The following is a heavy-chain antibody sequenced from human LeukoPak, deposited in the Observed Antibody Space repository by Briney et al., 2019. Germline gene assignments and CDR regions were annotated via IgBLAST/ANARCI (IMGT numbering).Heavy chain of an antibody. J-gene: IGHJ5*02. Sequence: GGSLRLSCAASGFTVSRNEMSWVRQAPGKGLEWVSAISGSGGSTYYADSVKGRFTISRDNAKNSLFLQINSLRAEDMAVYYCANGGTYSSGPWGQGTLVTVSS. CDR1: GFTVSRNE. V-gene: IGHV3-23*01. CDR2: ISGSGGST. CDR3: ANGGTYSSGP. D-gene: IGHD3-22*01.